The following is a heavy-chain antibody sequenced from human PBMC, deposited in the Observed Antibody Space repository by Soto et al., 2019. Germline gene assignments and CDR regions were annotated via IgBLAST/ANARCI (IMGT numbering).Heavy chain of an antibody. D-gene: IGHD3-9*01. CDR3: AKDPVNYDILKDYYYYFDT. CDR2: TYYRSKWYN. CDR1: GDSVSSNSAA. Sequence: SQTLSLTCAISGDSVSSNSAAWNWIRQSPSRGLEWLGRTYYRSKWYNDYAVSVKSRITINPDTSKNQFSLQLNSVTPEDTAVYYCAKDPVNYDILKDYYYYFDTWGQGTLVTVSS. V-gene: IGHV6-1*01. J-gene: IGHJ5*02.